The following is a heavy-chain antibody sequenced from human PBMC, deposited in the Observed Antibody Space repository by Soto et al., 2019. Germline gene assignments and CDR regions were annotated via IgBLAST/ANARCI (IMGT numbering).Heavy chain of an antibody. CDR3: ARDLHGGTGYYGMDV. J-gene: IGHJ6*02. D-gene: IGHD1-1*01. CDR2: INPNSGGT. V-gene: IGHV1-2*04. CDR1: GYTFTGYY. Sequence: QVQLVQSGAEVKKPGASVKVSCKASGYTFTGYYMHWVRQAPGQGLEWMGWINPNSGGTNYEQKFQGWVTMTRDTSISTAYMELSRLRSDDTAVYYCARDLHGGTGYYGMDVWGQGTTVTVSS.